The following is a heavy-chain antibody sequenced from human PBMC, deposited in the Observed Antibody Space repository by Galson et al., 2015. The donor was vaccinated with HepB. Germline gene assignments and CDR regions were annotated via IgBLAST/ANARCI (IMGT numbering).Heavy chain of an antibody. Sequence: SVKVSCKASGYTFTSYGFNWVRQAPGQGLEWMGWISTYNGNINYAQKFQGRVTMTTDTSTSTAYMELRSLTSDDTAMYYCARGMEPLHFDPWGQGTLVTVSS. CDR1: GYTFTSYG. J-gene: IGHJ5*02. CDR3: ARGMEPLHFDP. V-gene: IGHV1-18*01. D-gene: IGHD1-1*01. CDR2: ISTYNGNI.